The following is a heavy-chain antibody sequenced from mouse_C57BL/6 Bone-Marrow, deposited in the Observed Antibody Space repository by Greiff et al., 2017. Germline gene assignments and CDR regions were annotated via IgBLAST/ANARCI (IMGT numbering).Heavy chain of an antibody. V-gene: IGHV1-64*01. J-gene: IGHJ4*01. Sequence: VQLQQPGAELVKPGASVKLSCKASGYTFTSYWMHWVKQRAGQGLEWIGMIHPTSGSTNYNGKFKRKATLTVDKSSSTAYMQLSSLTSEDSAVKYCARDDYKAMDYWGQGTSVTVSS. CDR2: IHPTSGST. CDR1: GYTFTSYW. CDR3: ARDDYKAMDY.